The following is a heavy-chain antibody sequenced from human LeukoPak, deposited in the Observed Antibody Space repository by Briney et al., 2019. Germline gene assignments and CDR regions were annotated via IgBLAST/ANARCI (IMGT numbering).Heavy chain of an antibody. D-gene: IGHD6-13*01. V-gene: IGHV3-23*01. CDR3: AKRPYSSSWYGHWFDP. Sequence: GGSLRLSCAASGFTFSSYAMSWVRQAPGKGLEWVSYISSSGSTIYYADSVKGRFTISRDNSKNTLYLQMNSLRAEDTAVYYCAKRPYSSSWYGHWFDPWGQGTLVTVSS. J-gene: IGHJ5*02. CDR1: GFTFSSYA. CDR2: ISSSGSTI.